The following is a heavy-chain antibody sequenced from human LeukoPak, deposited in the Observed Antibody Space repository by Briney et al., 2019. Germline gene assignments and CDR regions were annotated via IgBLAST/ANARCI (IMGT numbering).Heavy chain of an antibody. Sequence: SETLSLTCTAPGGSISSSSYYWGWIRQPPGKGLEWIGSIYYSGSTNYNPSLKSRVTISVDTSKNQFSLKLSSVTAADTAVYYCARAEALWDYDSSGWYYFDYWGQGTLVTVSS. CDR2: IYYSGST. D-gene: IGHD3-22*01. J-gene: IGHJ4*02. V-gene: IGHV4-39*07. CDR3: ARAEALWDYDSSGWYYFDY. CDR1: GGSISSSSYY.